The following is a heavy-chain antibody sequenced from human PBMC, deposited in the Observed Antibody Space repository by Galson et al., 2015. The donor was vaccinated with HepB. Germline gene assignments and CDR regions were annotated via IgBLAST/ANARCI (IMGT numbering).Heavy chain of an antibody. Sequence: VKVSCKASGGTFSSYGISWVRQAPGQGLEWMGGIIPTFGIANYAQKFQGRVTITADESTSTAYMELSSLRSEDTAVYYCVREKMGRKATTVPNWFDPWGQGTLVTVSS. D-gene: IGHD1-1*01. J-gene: IGHJ5*02. CDR3: VREKMGRKATTVPNWFDP. CDR2: IIPTFGIA. CDR1: GGTFSSYG. V-gene: IGHV1-69*13.